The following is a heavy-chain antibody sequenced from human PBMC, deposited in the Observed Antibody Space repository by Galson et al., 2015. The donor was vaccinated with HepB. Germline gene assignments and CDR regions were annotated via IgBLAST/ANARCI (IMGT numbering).Heavy chain of an antibody. J-gene: IGHJ2*01. CDR1: GFTFKNYA. CDR2: ISSNGGST. Sequence: SLRLSCAASGFTFKNYAMHWVRQAPGKGLEYVSTISSNGGSTYYANSVKGRFTISRDNSKNTPYLQMGSLRAEDMAVYYCARTYYDSTGFSKNWYFDLWGRGTLVTVSS. CDR3: ARTYYDSTGFSKNWYFDL. V-gene: IGHV3-64*01. D-gene: IGHD3-22*01.